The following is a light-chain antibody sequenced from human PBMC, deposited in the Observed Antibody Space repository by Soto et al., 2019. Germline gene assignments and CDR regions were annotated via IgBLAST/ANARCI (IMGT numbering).Light chain of an antibody. V-gene: IGKV3-15*01. Sequence: IVMTQSPATLSVSPGERATFSCRASQNIYTNIAWYQQRPGQAPRLLIYRASTRATGVPARFSGSGSGTEFTLTISRLEPEDFAVYYCQQYGSFSWTFGQGTRVEIK. CDR3: QQYGSFSWT. J-gene: IGKJ1*01. CDR2: RAS. CDR1: QNIYTN.